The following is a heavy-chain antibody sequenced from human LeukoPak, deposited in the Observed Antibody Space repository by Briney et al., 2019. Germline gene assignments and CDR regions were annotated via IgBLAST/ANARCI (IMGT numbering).Heavy chain of an antibody. CDR1: GYSISSGYY. CDR3: ARVIAAAGPRWIDY. V-gene: IGHV4-38-2*02. J-gene: IGHJ4*02. CDR2: IYHSGST. D-gene: IGHD6-13*01. Sequence: PSETLSLTCTVSGYSISSGYYWGWIRQPPGKGLEWIGSIYHSGSTYYNPSLKSRVTISVDTSKNQFSLKLSSVTAADTAVYYCARVIAAAGPRWIDYWGQGTLVTVSS.